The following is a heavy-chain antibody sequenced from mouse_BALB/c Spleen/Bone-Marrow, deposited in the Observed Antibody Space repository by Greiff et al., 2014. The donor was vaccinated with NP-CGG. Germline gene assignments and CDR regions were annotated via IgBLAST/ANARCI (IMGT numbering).Heavy chain of an antibody. D-gene: IGHD2-2*01. CDR2: IAPGSGST. Sequence: DLVKPGASVRLSCKASGYTFTNYWINWIKQRPGQGLEWIGRIAPGSGSTYYNDMFKGKTTLTVDTSSSTAYIQPSSLSSEDSDVYFCARERYGYDGWYFDVWGAGTTVTVSS. CDR1: GYTFTNYW. CDR3: ARERYGYDGWYFDV. J-gene: IGHJ1*01. V-gene: IGHV1S41*01.